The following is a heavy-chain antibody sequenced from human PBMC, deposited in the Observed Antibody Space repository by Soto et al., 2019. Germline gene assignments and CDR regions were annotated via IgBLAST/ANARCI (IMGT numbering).Heavy chain of an antibody. V-gene: IGHV3-74*01. D-gene: IGHD3-22*01. CDR1: GFPFKTYW. J-gene: IGHJ4*02. CDR2: INSDGSST. CDR3: ARTYYYDK. Sequence: GGSLRLSCAASGFPFKTYWMHWVRQAPGKGLVWVSGINSDGSSTNYADSVKGRFTISRDNAKNTLYLQMNSLRAEDTAVYYCARTYYYDKWGQGTPVTVSS.